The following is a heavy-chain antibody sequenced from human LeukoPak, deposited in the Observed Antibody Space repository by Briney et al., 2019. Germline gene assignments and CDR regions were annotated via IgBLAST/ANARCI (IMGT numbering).Heavy chain of an antibody. CDR2: INTNTGNP. D-gene: IGHD2-21*02. CDR1: GYTFTSYA. CDR3: ARIALAYCGGDCYSGAFDI. J-gene: IGHJ3*02. V-gene: IGHV7-4-1*02. Sequence: ASVKVSCKASGYTFTSYAMNWVRQAPGQGLEWMGWINTNTGNPTYAQGFTGRFVFSLDTSVSTAYLQISSLKAEDTAVYYCARIALAYCGGDCYSGAFDIWGQGTMVTVSS.